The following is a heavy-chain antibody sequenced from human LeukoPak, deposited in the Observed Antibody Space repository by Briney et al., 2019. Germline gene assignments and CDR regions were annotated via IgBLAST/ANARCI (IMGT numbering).Heavy chain of an antibody. CDR3: ARAGYSSSWYDRWFDP. D-gene: IGHD6-13*01. V-gene: IGHV4-39*07. CDR2: IYYSGST. CDR1: GGSISSSSYY. Sequence: SETLSLTCTVSGGSISSSSYYWGWIRQPPGKGLEWISSIYYSGSTYYNPSLKSRVTISVDTSKNQFSLKLTSVTAADTGVYYCARAGYSSSWYDRWFDPWGQGTLVTVSS. J-gene: IGHJ5*02.